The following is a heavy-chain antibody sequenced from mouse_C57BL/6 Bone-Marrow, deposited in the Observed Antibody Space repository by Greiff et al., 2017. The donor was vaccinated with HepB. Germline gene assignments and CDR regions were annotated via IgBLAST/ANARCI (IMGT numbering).Heavy chain of an antibody. CDR2: IHPNSGST. V-gene: IGHV1-64*01. J-gene: IGHJ3*01. CDR1: GYTFTSYW. D-gene: IGHD2-10*02. Sequence: QVQLKQPGAELVKPGASVKLSCKASGYTFTSYWMHWVKQRPGQGLEWIGMIHPNSGSTNYNEKFKSKATLTVDKSSSTAYMQLSSLTSEDSAVYYCARGGVCPWFAYWGQGTLVTVSA. CDR3: ARGGVCPWFAY.